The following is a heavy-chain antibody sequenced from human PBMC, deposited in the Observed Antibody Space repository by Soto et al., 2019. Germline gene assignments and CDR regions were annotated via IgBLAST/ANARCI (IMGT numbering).Heavy chain of an antibody. CDR3: ARIRGVYSYGYTGYYGMDV. Sequence: SGPTLVNPTQTLTLTCTFSGFSLSTSGMCVSWIRQPPGKALEWLALIDWDDDKYYSTSLKTRLTISKDTSKNQVVLTMTNMDPVDTATYYCARIRGVYSYGYTGYYGMDVWGQGTTVTVYS. CDR2: IDWDDDK. D-gene: IGHD5-18*01. J-gene: IGHJ6*02. V-gene: IGHV2-70*01. CDR1: GFSLSTSGMC.